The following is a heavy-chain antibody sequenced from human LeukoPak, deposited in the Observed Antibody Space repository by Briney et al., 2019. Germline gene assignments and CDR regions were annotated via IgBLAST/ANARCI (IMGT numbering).Heavy chain of an antibody. J-gene: IGHJ4*02. D-gene: IGHD6-19*01. CDR1: GFTFSSYD. CDR2: IGGGGTP. Sequence: GGSLRLSCAASGFTFSSYDMSWFRQAPGRGLDWVSAIGGGGTPYYADSVKGRFTISRDNSKNTLYLQMNSLRAEDTAVYYCAKDDHGGSGWRDYFDQWGQGTLVTVSS. CDR3: AKDDHGGSGWRDYFDQ. V-gene: IGHV3-23*01.